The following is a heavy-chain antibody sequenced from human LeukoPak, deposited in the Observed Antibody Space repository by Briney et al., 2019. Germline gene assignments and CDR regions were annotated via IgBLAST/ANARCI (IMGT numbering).Heavy chain of an antibody. Sequence: KPSETLSLTCTVSGGSISSYYWSWIRQPAGKGLEWIGRFYSSGSTNYSPSLKSRVTMSIDTSKKQFSLKLSSVTAADTAVYYCARGEEQGTGGYYYYYMDVWGKGTTVTVSS. D-gene: IGHD1-1*01. CDR1: GGSISSYY. J-gene: IGHJ6*03. CDR3: ARGEEQGTGGYYYYYMDV. V-gene: IGHV4-4*07. CDR2: FYSSGST.